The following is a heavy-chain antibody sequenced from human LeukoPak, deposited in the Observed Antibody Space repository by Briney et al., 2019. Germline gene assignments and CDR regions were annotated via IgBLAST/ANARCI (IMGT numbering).Heavy chain of an antibody. V-gene: IGHV4-59*01. D-gene: IGHD3-10*01. CDR2: IYYSGST. J-gene: IGHJ4*02. CDR3: ASHYGSGSFYSPFDY. CDR1: GGSISSYY. Sequence: PSETLSLTCTVSGGSISSYYWSWIRQPPGKGLEWIGYIYYSGSTNYNPSLKSRVTISLDTSKNQFSLKLNSVTAADTAVYYCASHYGSGSFYSPFDYWGQGTLVTVSS.